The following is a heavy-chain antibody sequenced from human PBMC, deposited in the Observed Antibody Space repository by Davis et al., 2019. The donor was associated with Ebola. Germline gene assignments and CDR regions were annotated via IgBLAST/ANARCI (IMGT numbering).Heavy chain of an antibody. CDR2: IYYSGST. J-gene: IGHJ4*02. V-gene: IGHV4-59*12. D-gene: IGHD6-6*01. Sequence: PSETLSLTCTVSGGSISSYYWSWIRQPPGKGLEWIGYIYYSGSTNYNPSLKSRVTISVDTSKNQFSLKLSSVTAADTAVYYCAREVYSSSSGWGQGTLVTVSS. CDR1: GGSISSYY. CDR3: AREVYSSSSG.